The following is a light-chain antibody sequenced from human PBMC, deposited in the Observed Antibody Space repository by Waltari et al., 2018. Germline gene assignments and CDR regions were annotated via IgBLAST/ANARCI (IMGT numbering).Light chain of an antibody. CDR1: SSNIGAGYD. J-gene: IGLJ2*01. CDR3: QSYDNSLTVL. V-gene: IGLV1-40*01. Sequence: QSVLTQPPSVSGAPGQRVTISCTGSSSNIGAGYDVHWYQQLPGRAPKLLIYGNTNRPSGVPDRFSGSKSGTSASLAITGLQAEDEAYYYCQSYDNSLTVLFGGGTKLTVL. CDR2: GNT.